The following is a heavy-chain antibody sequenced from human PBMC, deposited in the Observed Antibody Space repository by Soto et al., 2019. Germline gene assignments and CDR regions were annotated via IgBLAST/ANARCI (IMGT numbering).Heavy chain of an antibody. V-gene: IGHV1-18*04. CDR1: GYTFTNYG. CDR2: ISADSGDT. J-gene: IGHJ4*02. CDR3: ARGGRYSSSADLTY. Sequence: QVQLVQSGPEVKKPGASVKVSCTPSGYTFTNYGVTWVRQAPGQGLEWMGWISADSGDTKYAQKFQGRVTMTTDTSTRTAYMELRSLRFDDSAVYYCARGGRYSSSADLTYWGQGTLVTVSS. D-gene: IGHD6-6*01.